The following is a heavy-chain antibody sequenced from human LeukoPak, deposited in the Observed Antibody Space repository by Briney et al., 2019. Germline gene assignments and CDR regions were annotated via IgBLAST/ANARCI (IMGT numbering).Heavy chain of an antibody. V-gene: IGHV3-9*01. J-gene: IGHJ4*02. D-gene: IGHD6-19*01. CDR2: ISWNSGSI. Sequence: PGRSLRLSCAASGFTFDDYAMPWVRQAPGKGLEWVSGISWNSGSIGYADSVKGRFTISRDNAKNSLYLQMNSLRAEDTALYYCAKGYSSGWYLFDYWGQGTLVTVSS. CDR3: AKGYSSGWYLFDY. CDR1: GFTFDDYA.